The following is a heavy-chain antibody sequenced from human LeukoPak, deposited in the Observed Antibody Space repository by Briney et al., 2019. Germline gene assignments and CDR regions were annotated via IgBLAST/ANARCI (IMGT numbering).Heavy chain of an antibody. V-gene: IGHV1-46*01. CDR2: INPSGGST. D-gene: IGHD5-24*01. CDR3: ARVGSRRDGYNFLHFDY. Sequence: EASVKVSCKASGYTFTSYYMHWVRQAPGQGLEWMGIINPSGGSTSYAQKFQGRVTMTRDMSTSTVYMELSSLRSEDTAVYYCARVGSRRDGYNFLHFDYWGQGTLVTVSS. J-gene: IGHJ4*02. CDR1: GYTFTSYY.